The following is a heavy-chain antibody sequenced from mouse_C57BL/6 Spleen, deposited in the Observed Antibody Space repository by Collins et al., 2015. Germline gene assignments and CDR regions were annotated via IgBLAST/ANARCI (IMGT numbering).Heavy chain of an antibody. D-gene: IGHD1-1*01. CDR1: GYAFSSSW. Sequence: QVQLQQSGPELVKPGASVKISCKASGYAFSSSWMNWVKQRPGKGLEWIGRIYPGDGDTNYNGKFKGKATLTADKSSSTAYMQLSSLTSEDSAVYFCARRAYYGSSYGYWYFDVWGTGTTVTVSS. CDR2: IYPGDGDT. CDR3: ARRAYYGSSYGYWYFDV. V-gene: IGHV1-82*01. J-gene: IGHJ1*03.